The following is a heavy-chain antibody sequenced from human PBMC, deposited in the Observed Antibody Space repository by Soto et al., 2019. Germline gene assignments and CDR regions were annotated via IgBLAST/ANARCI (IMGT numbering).Heavy chain of an antibody. J-gene: IGHJ5*02. CDR2: IIFIFGAP. V-gene: IGHV1-69*06. D-gene: IGHD1-26*01. CDR1: GDTFNSYV. Sequence: QVQLVQSGAEVKTPGSSVEVSCKAAGDTFNSYVVSWVRQAPGQGLEWMGGIIFIFGAPNYAQKFQGRVTITADKSTNTAYMKLRGLRSDDTARYYCARHREIYNWLDPWGQGTLVTVSS. CDR3: ARHREIYNWLDP.